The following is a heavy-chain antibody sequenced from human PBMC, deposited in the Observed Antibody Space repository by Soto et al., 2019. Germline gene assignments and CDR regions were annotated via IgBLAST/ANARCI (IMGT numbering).Heavy chain of an antibody. V-gene: IGHV1-8*01. Sequence: ASVKVSCKASGYTFTSYDINWVLQATGQGLEWMGWMNPNSGDTGYAQKFQGRVTMTRNTSISTAYMELSSLRSEDTAVYYCARGNRAGTHYYDMDVWGQGTTVTVSS. CDR1: GYTFTSYD. CDR3: ARGNRAGTHYYDMDV. D-gene: IGHD6-19*01. J-gene: IGHJ6*02. CDR2: MNPNSGDT.